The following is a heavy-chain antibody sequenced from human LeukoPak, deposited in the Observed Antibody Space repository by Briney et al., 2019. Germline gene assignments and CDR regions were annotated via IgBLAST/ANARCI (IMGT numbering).Heavy chain of an antibody. CDR1: GCPISSGYY. J-gene: IGHJ4*02. Sequence: SETLSLTCTVSGCPISSGYYWGWIRQPPGKGLEWIGSIYHSGSTYYNPSLKSRVTISVDTSKNQFSLKLSSVTAADTAVYYCASCIFGVVIFHYWGQGTLVTVSS. CDR2: IYHSGST. D-gene: IGHD3-3*02. CDR3: ASCIFGVVIFHY. V-gene: IGHV4-38-2*02.